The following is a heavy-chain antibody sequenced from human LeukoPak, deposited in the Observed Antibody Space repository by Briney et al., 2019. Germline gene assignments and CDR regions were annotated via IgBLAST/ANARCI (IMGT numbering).Heavy chain of an antibody. CDR2: IVVGSGDT. D-gene: IGHD3-22*01. J-gene: IGHJ4*02. CDR1: GFTFTSSA. V-gene: IGHV1-58*01. CDR3: AAFPDSGVVVITDGQTSYFFEY. Sequence: ASVKVSCKASGFTFTSSAVQWVRQARGQRLEWIGWIVVGSGDTNSAQKFQERVTITRDMSTRTAYMELSSLRSEDTAVYYCAAFPDSGVVVITDGQTSYFFEYWGQGTLVTVSS.